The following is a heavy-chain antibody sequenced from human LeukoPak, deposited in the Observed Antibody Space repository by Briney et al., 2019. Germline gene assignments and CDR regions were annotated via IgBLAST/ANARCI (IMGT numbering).Heavy chain of an antibody. V-gene: IGHV4-59*08. D-gene: IGHD2-21*02. J-gene: IGHJ3*02. Sequence: PSETLSLTCTVSGSIYNYYWSWIRQPPGKGLEWIGYIHYNGITNYNPSLKTRVTMSLDTSKNQVSLNLNSVTAADTAVYYCARGTCGGDCFDHDAFDIWGQGTMVTVSS. CDR2: IHYNGIT. CDR1: GSIYNYY. CDR3: ARGTCGGDCFDHDAFDI.